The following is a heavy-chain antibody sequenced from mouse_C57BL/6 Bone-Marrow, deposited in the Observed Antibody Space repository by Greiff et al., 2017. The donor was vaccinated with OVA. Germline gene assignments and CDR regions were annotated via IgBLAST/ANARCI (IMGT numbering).Heavy chain of an antibody. Sequence: QVTLKVSGPGLLQPSQTLSLTCSFSGFSLSTFGMGVGWFRQPSGKGLEWLAHIWWDDAKYYNPALKSGLTISKDTSKNQVFLKIAHLDTSDTATYYCARIAISNVLYWYFDVWGTGTTVTVSS. J-gene: IGHJ1*03. D-gene: IGHD2-5*01. CDR2: IWWDDAK. V-gene: IGHV8-8*01. CDR3: ARIAISNVLYWYFDV. CDR1: GFSLSTFGMG.